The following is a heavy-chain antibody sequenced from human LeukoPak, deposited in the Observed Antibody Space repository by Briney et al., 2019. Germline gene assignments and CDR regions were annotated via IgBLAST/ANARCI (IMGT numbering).Heavy chain of an antibody. V-gene: IGHV3-7*03. CDR2: IKQDGSEK. CDR3: ARDSPGELSRLYYYYGMDV. Sequence: PGGSLRLSCAASGFTFSSYWMSWVRQAPGKGLEWVANIKQDGSEKYYVDSVKGRFTISRDNAKSSLYLQMNSLRAEDTAVYYCARDSPGELSRLYYYYGMDVWGKGTTVTVSS. J-gene: IGHJ6*04. CDR1: GFTFSSYW. D-gene: IGHD3-16*02.